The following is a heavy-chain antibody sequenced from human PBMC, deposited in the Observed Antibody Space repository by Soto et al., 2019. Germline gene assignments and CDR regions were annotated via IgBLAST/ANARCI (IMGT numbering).Heavy chain of an antibody. CDR3: ARVGYCNTTNCLFYYYHYGMDV. Sequence: QEQLVQSGAEVKKPGSSVKVSCKASGDSFNSYAISWVRQAPGQGLEWMGGIIPIFHTANHAQKFQARVTMTADESASTAYMELSGLRSEDTAVYYCARVGYCNTTNCLFYYYHYGMDVWGQGTTVTVS. CDR1: GDSFNSYA. V-gene: IGHV1-69*01. J-gene: IGHJ6*02. D-gene: IGHD2-2*01. CDR2: IIPIFHTA.